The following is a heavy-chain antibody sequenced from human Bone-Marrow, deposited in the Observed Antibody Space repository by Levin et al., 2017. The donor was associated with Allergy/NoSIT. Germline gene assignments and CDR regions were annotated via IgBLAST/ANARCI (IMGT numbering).Heavy chain of an antibody. Sequence: LSLTCAASGFTFSNAWMNWVRQAPGKGLEWVGRIKSKADGETTDYAAPVKGRFTISRDDSTNTLNLQMNSLRTEDTAMYYCTADDPQVVPQVDYWGQGTLVTVSS. J-gene: IGHJ4*02. CDR3: TADDPQVVPQVDY. CDR1: GFTFSNAW. CDR2: IKSKADGETT. V-gene: IGHV3-15*01.